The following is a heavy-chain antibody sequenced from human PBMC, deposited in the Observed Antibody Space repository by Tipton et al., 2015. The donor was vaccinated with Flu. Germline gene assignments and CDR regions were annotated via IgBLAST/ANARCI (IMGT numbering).Heavy chain of an antibody. CDR1: GGSISSYY. CDR3: ARLKRSTSLPYYFDY. V-gene: IGHV4-59*08. Sequence: LRLSCTVSGGSISSYYWSWIRQPPGKGLEWIGYIYYSGSTNYNPSPKSRVTISVDTSKNQFSLKLSSVTAADTAVYYCARLKRSTSLPYYFDYWGQGTLVTVSS. D-gene: IGHD2-2*01. CDR2: IYYSGST. J-gene: IGHJ4*02.